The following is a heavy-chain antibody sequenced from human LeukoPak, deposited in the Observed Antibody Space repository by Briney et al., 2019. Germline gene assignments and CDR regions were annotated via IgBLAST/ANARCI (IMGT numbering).Heavy chain of an antibody. V-gene: IGHV3-23*01. Sequence: GGSLRLSCAASGFTFSSYGMSWVRQAPGKGLQWVSAISGGGGITYYADSVKGRFTISRDNSKNTLYLQMNSLRVEDTAVYYCARGPRTVRFGDRHKGIFDYWGQGTLVTVSS. D-gene: IGHD3-10*01. CDR3: ARGPRTVRFGDRHKGIFDY. J-gene: IGHJ4*02. CDR2: ISGGGGIT. CDR1: GFTFSSYG.